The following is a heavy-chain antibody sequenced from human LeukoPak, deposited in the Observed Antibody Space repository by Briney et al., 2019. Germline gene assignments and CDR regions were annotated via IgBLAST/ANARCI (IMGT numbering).Heavy chain of an antibody. CDR3: ARETLLGSGGSCDY. CDR2: INNSGST. J-gene: IGHJ4*02. CDR1: GGSFSGYY. V-gene: IGHV4-34*01. D-gene: IGHD2-15*01. Sequence: SETLSLTCAVYGGSFSGYYWSWIRQPPGKGLEWIGEINNSGSTNYNPSLKTRVTISVDTSKNQFSLKLSSVTAADTAVYYCARETLLGSGGSCDYWGQGTLVTVSS.